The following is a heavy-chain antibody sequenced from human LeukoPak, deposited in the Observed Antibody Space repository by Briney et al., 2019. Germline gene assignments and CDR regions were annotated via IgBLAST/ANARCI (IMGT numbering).Heavy chain of an antibody. CDR1: GFTFDDYA. J-gene: IGHJ4*02. D-gene: IGHD5-18*01. Sequence: GGSLRLSYAASGFTFDDYAMHWVRQAPGKGLEWVSGISWNSGTIGYADSVKGRFTISRDNAKNSLFLQMNSLRVEDTALYYCAKGEGMWIQLPFDSWGQGTLVTVSS. CDR3: AKGEGMWIQLPFDS. V-gene: IGHV3-9*01. CDR2: ISWNSGTI.